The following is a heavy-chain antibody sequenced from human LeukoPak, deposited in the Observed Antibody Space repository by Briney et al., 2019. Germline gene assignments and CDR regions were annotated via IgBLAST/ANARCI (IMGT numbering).Heavy chain of an antibody. CDR2: ISSRFTI. D-gene: IGHD3-10*01. Sequence: PGGSLRLSCAASGFTFSDYYMSWLRLAPGKGLEWVSYISSRFTIYYADSVKGRFTISRDNTKNSLYLQMNSLRAEDTAVYYCASGYYYGSGSYYYFAHWGQGTLVTVSS. CDR3: ASGYYYGSGSYYYFAH. CDR1: GFTFSDYY. V-gene: IGHV3-11*04. J-gene: IGHJ4*02.